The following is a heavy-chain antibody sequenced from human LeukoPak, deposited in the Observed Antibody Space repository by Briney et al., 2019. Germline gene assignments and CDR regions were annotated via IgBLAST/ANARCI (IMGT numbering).Heavy chain of an antibody. D-gene: IGHD4-11*01. CDR3: TGHHQAYSRTY. CDR2: IDSSTSTI. Sequence: PGGSLRLSCAASGFTFTSHSMNWVRLAPGKGLEWISYIDSSTSTIYYADSVKGRFTVSRDNARNSLFLQMNSLRAEDTAVYYCTGHHQAYSRTYWGQGTLVTVSS. CDR1: GFTFTSHS. J-gene: IGHJ4*02. V-gene: IGHV3-48*01.